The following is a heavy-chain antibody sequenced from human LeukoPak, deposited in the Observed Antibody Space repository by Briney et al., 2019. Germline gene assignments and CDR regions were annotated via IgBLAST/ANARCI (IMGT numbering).Heavy chain of an antibody. CDR3: ARARDNWNDFDY. J-gene: IGHJ4*02. CDR1: GGTFSSYA. V-gene: IGHV1-69*04. Sequence: ASVKVSCKASGGTFSSYAISWVRQAPGQGLEWMGRIIPILGIANYAQKFQGRVTITTDESTSTAYMELSSLRSEDTAVYYCARARDNWNDFDYWGQGTLVTVSS. D-gene: IGHD1-1*01. CDR2: IIPILGIA.